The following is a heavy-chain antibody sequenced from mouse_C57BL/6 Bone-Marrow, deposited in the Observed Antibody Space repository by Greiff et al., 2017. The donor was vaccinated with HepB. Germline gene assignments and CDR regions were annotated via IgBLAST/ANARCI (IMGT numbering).Heavy chain of an antibody. CDR3: ARPESFWYFDV. CDR1: GFTFSDYG. V-gene: IGHV5-17*01. J-gene: IGHJ1*03. CDR2: ISSGSSTI. Sequence: EVKVEESGGGLVKPGGSLKLSCAASGFTFSDYGMHWVRQPPEKGLEWVAYISSGSSTIYYADTVKGRFTISRDNAKNTLFLQMTSLRSEDTAMYYCARPESFWYFDVWGTGTTVTVSS.